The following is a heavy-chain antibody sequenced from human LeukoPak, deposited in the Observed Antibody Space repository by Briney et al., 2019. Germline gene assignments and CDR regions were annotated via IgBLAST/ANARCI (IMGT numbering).Heavy chain of an antibody. V-gene: IGHV3-30*03. J-gene: IGHJ6*02. CDR2: ISFDGLTI. CDR3: ARGGDYYDSSAYFHYYYAMDV. Sequence: GGSLRLSCAASGFTFSSYGMHWVRQAPGKGPEWVAVISFDGLTIHYADSVTGRFTISRDNGKNTLYLQMSSLRAEDRAVYYCARGGDYYDSSAYFHYYYAMDVWGQGTTVTVSS. D-gene: IGHD3-22*01. CDR1: GFTFSSYG.